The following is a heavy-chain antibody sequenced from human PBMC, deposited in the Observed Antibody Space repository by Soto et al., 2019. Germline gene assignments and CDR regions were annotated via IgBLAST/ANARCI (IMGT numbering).Heavy chain of an antibody. V-gene: IGHV3-23*01. CDR1: GFTFSNYA. Sequence: GGSLRLSCAASGFTFSNYAMSWVRQAPGKGLEWVSAVSGRGGSTTYADSVKGRFTISRDNSKNTLYLQLNSLRAEDPAVYYWAQDSTVTTSLYFYYYGFDVWGQGTAVTVSS. CDR3: AQDSTVTTSLYFYYYGFDV. J-gene: IGHJ6*02. D-gene: IGHD4-17*01. CDR2: VSGRGGST.